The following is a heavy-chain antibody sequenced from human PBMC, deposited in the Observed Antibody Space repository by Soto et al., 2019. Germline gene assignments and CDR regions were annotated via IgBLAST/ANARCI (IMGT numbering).Heavy chain of an antibody. V-gene: IGHV3-7*01. CDR1: GFTFSNYA. CDR3: ARLSPAFSDFWGPRDAFDI. CDR2: IKQDGTDK. Sequence: QPGGSLRLSCAASGFTFSNYAMSWVRQAPGKGLEWVSNIKQDGTDKYYADSVKGRFTISRDNAKNSLYLQMNSLRAEDTAVYYCARLSPAFSDFWGPRDAFDIWGQGTMVTVSS. D-gene: IGHD3-3*01. J-gene: IGHJ3*02.